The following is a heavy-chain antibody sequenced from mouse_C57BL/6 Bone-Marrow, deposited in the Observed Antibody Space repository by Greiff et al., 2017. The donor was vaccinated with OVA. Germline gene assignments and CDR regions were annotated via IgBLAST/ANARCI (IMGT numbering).Heavy chain of an antibody. Sequence: QVQLQQSGAELVKPGASVKISCKASGYAFSSYWMNWVKQRPGKGLEWIGQIYPGDGDTNYNGKFKGKATLTADKSSSTAYMQLGSLTSEDSAVYFCARHHYYGSSYDYWGQGTTLTVSS. V-gene: IGHV1-80*01. D-gene: IGHD1-1*01. CDR2: IYPGDGDT. CDR1: GYAFSSYW. CDR3: ARHHYYGSSYDY. J-gene: IGHJ2*01.